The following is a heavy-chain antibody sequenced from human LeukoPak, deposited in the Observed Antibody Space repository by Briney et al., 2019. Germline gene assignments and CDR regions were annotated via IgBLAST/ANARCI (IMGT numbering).Heavy chain of an antibody. CDR1: GFTFSNFG. Sequence: GGSLRLSCAASGFTFSNFGMHWVRQAPGKGLEWVAFIRYDGSNEYYADSVKGRFTISRDNSKNTLYLQMNSLRAEDTAVYYCAKDTRRKGIAVAGTNFDYWGQGTLVTVPS. J-gene: IGHJ4*02. CDR2: IRYDGSNE. CDR3: AKDTRRKGIAVAGTNFDY. D-gene: IGHD6-19*01. V-gene: IGHV3-30*02.